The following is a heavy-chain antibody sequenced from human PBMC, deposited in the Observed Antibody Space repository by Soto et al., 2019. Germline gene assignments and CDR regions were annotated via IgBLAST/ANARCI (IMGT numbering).Heavy chain of an antibody. J-gene: IGHJ4*02. V-gene: IGHV4-31*03. CDR2: IYYSGST. Sequence: SETLSLTCTVSGGSISSGGYYWSWIRQHPGKGLEWIGYIYYSGSTYYNPSLKSRVTISVDTSKNQFSLKLSSVTAADTAVYYCARVPNYDSSGYYDYWGQGTLVTVSS. CDR1: GGSISSGGYY. CDR3: ARVPNYDSSGYYDY. D-gene: IGHD3-22*01.